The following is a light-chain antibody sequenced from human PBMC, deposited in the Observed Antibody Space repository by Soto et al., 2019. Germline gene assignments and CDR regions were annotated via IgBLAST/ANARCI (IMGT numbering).Light chain of an antibody. CDR3: MQGTLWPRT. CDR2: KVS. CDR1: QSLVYSDGNTY. Sequence: DVVMTQSPLSLPVTLGQPASISCRSSQSLVYSDGNTYLNWCQQRPGQSPRRLIYKVSNRDSGVPDRFSGSGSGTDFTLKISRVEAEDVGVYYCMQGTLWPRTFGQGTKLEIK. J-gene: IGKJ2*01. V-gene: IGKV2-30*01.